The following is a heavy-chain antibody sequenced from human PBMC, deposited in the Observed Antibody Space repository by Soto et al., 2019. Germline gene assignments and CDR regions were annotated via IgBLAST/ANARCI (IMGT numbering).Heavy chain of an antibody. CDR3: ARGVGSGSYYNQYNWFDP. D-gene: IGHD3-10*01. Sequence: GAPVKVSCKASGFTFTNYGISWVRQSPGKGLEWMGWINVYNGNTKYAQKVQGRVTMTTDTSTSTAYMELRSLRSDDTAVYYCARGVGSGSYYNQYNWFDPWGQGTLVTVSS. V-gene: IGHV1-18*01. CDR2: INVYNGNT. J-gene: IGHJ5*02. CDR1: GFTFTNYG.